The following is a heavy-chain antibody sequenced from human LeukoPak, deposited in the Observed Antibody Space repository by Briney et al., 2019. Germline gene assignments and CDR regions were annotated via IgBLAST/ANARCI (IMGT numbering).Heavy chain of an antibody. Sequence: ASVKVSCKASGYTFTGHYMHWVRQAPGQGLEWMGWINPNSGGTNYAQKFQGRVTMTRDTSISTAYMELSRLRSDDTAVYYCARDRVPAPLLTRFDPWGQGTLVTVSS. CDR2: INPNSGGT. CDR1: GYTFTGHY. D-gene: IGHD2-2*01. CDR3: ARDRVPAPLLTRFDP. V-gene: IGHV1-2*02. J-gene: IGHJ5*02.